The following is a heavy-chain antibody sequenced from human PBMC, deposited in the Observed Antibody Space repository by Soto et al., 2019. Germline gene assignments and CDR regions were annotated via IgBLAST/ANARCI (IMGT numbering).Heavy chain of an antibody. Sequence: GGSLRLSCAASGFTFSNAWMSWVRQAPGKGLEWVGRIKSKTDGGTTDYAAPVKGRFTISRDDSKNTLYLQMNSLKTEDTAVYYCTTEDEWLSPFDYWGQGTLVTVSS. D-gene: IGHD3-3*01. CDR3: TTEDEWLSPFDY. J-gene: IGHJ4*02. V-gene: IGHV3-15*01. CDR2: IKSKTDGGTT. CDR1: GFTFSNAW.